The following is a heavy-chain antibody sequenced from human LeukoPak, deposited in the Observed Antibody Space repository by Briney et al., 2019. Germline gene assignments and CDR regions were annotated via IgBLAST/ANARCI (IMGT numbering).Heavy chain of an antibody. J-gene: IGHJ3*02. V-gene: IGHV3-48*03. CDR3: ARDGEIRGDAFDI. D-gene: IGHD3-10*01. CDR2: ISSSGSTI. CDR1: GFTFSSYE. Sequence: GGSLRLSCAASGFTFSSYEMNWVRQAPGKGLEWVSYISSSGSTIYYADSVKGRFTISRDNAKNSLYLQMNSLRAEDTAAYYCARDGEIRGDAFDIWGQGTMVTVSS.